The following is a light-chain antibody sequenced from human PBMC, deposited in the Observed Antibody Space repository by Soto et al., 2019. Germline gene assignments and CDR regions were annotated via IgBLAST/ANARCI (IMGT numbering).Light chain of an antibody. CDR1: QNIRSY. J-gene: IGKJ1*01. V-gene: IGKV1-39*01. Sequence: DIQMTQSPSSLSASVEDRVTITCRASQNIRSYLNWYQQKPGKAPKLLIYGASSLRSGVPSRFISSGSGTDFTITISSLQSEDSATYFCQQSYTSPRTFGQGTKVEIK. CDR2: GAS. CDR3: QQSYTSPRT.